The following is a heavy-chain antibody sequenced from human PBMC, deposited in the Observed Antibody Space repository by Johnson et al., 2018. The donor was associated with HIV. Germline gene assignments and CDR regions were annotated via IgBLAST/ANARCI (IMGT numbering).Heavy chain of an antibody. J-gene: IGHJ3*02. CDR2: ISWDGGST. CDR1: GFTFDDYT. Sequence: VQLVESGGVVVQPGGSLRLSCAASGFTFDDYTMHWVRQGPGKGLEWVSLISWDGGSTYYGDSLKGRFTISRDNAKNSLYLQMNSLRAEDTAVYYCAREYSSSSGLGVDAFDSWGQGTMVTVSS. CDR3: AREYSSSSGLGVDAFDS. D-gene: IGHD6-6*01. V-gene: IGHV3-43*01.